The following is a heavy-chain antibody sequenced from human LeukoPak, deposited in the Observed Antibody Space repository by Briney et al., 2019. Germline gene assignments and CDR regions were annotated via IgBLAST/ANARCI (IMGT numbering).Heavy chain of an antibody. D-gene: IGHD1-26*01. V-gene: IGHV3-74*01. CDR1: GFTFSSYW. J-gene: IGHJ4*02. CDR2: INSDGSST. CDR3: ARVSTYSAIDY. Sequence: GGSLRLSCAASGFTFSSYWMHWVRQGPGPGLVRVSRINSDGSSTSYADSVKGRFTISRDNAKNTLYLQMNSLRAEDTAVYYCARVSTYSAIDYWGQGTLVTVSS.